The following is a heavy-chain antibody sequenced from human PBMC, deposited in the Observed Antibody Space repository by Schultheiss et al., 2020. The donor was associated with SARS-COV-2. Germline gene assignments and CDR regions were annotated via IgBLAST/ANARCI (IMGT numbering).Heavy chain of an antibody. CDR2: IKSKTDGGTT. V-gene: IGHV3-15*01. CDR1: GFTFSNAW. CDR3: ASTAMVTWYYYYGMDV. Sequence: GGSLRLSCAASGFTFSNAWMSWVRQAPGKGLEWVGRIKSKTDGGTTDYAAPVKGRFTISRDDSKNTLYLQMNSLKTEDTAVYYCASTAMVTWYYYYGMDVWGQGTTVTVSS. D-gene: IGHD5-18*01. J-gene: IGHJ6*02.